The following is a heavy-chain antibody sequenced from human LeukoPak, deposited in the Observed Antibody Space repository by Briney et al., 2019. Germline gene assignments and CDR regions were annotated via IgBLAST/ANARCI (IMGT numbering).Heavy chain of an antibody. D-gene: IGHD1-26*01. CDR2: VTAGGST. V-gene: IGHV3-64D*09. Sequence: PGGSLRLSCAASGFTFSNYVMHWVRQAPGKGLEYVSVVTAGGSTYYADSVKGRFTISRDNSKDTLYLQMSSLRAEDTAVYYCVKDRSGSWAFDIWGQGTMVTVSS. J-gene: IGHJ3*02. CDR3: VKDRSGSWAFDI. CDR1: GFTFSNYV.